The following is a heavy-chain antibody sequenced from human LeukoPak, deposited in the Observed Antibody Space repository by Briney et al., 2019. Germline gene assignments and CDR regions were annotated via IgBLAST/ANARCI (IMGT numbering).Heavy chain of an antibody. Sequence: AASVTVSFKASGYTFTSYYIHWVRQAPGQGLEWMGLINPSGGSTNYAQKFQGRVTMTRDTSTSTVYMELSSLRSDDTAVYYCARGPRITLVRGGQWYFYMDVWGKGTTVTVSS. CDR3: ARGPRITLVRGGQWYFYMDV. J-gene: IGHJ6*03. D-gene: IGHD3-10*01. CDR1: GYTFTSYY. V-gene: IGHV1-46*01. CDR2: INPSGGST.